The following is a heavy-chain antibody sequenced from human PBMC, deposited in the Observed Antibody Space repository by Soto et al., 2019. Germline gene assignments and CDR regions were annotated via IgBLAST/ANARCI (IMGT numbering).Heavy chain of an antibody. J-gene: IGHJ4*02. CDR1: GFTFSSYA. D-gene: IGHD1-26*01. CDR3: AKDTEVEADLYYFDY. CDR2: ISGSGDST. Sequence: GGPLRLSCAASGFTFSSYAMTSVRQAPGKGLEWVSTISGSGDSTYYADSVKGRFTISRDNSKNTLYLQMNSLRAEDTAVYYCAKDTEVEADLYYFDYWGQGTLVTVSS. V-gene: IGHV3-23*01.